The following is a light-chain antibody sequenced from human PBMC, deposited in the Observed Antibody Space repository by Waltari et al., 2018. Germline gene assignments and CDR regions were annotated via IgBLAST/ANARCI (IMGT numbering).Light chain of an antibody. J-gene: IGLJ2*01. CDR3: GTWDSSLSGVV. Sequence: QSVLTQPPSVSAAPGQKVTISCSGSSSNIGNNYVSWYQQLPGTAPKLLIYENNKRPSGIPDRFSGSKSGTSATLCITGLQTGDEADYYCGTWDSSLSGVVFGGGTKLTVL. V-gene: IGLV1-51*02. CDR2: ENN. CDR1: SSNIGNNY.